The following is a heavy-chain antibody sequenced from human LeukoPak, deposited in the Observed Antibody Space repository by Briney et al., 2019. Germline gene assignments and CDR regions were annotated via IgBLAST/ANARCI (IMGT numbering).Heavy chain of an antibody. CDR2: IWYDGSNK. CDR3: ARDGAPWLHPYFDY. Sequence: QPGGALRLSCAASGFTFSSYGMHWVRQAPGKGLEWVAVIWYDGSNKYYADSVRGRFTISRDNSKNTLHLQMNSLRAEDTAVYYCARDGAPWLHPYFDYWGQGTLVTVSS. J-gene: IGHJ4*02. D-gene: IGHD5-24*01. V-gene: IGHV3-33*08. CDR1: GFTFSSYG.